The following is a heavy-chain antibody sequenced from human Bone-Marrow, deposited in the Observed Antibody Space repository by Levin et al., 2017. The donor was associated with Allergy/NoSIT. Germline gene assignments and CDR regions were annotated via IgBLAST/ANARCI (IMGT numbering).Heavy chain of an antibody. D-gene: IGHD1-1*01. V-gene: IGHV4-4*07. CDR1: DDSISTYF. J-gene: IGHJ4*02. Sequence: LSQTLSLTCTVSDDSISTYFWTWIRQPAGKGLEWVGRIHTTRGVDYSPSLKSRVTMSLDTSKKQVSLKLTSVTVADTAVYYCARENWIFDYWGQGILVTVSS. CDR3: ARENWIFDY. CDR2: IHTTRGV.